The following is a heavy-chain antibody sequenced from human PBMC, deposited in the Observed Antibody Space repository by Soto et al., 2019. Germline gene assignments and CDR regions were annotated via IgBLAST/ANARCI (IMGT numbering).Heavy chain of an antibody. D-gene: IGHD6-13*01. Sequence: ASVKVSPKASGYAFTGYYMHWVRQAPGQGLEWMGWINSNSGGTNYAQKFQGRVTMTRDTSISTAYMELSRLKSDDTAVYYCARWYSSSCYHYWGQGTLVTVSS. V-gene: IGHV1-2*02. CDR2: INSNSGGT. J-gene: IGHJ4*02. CDR3: ARWYSSSCYHY. CDR1: GYAFTGYY.